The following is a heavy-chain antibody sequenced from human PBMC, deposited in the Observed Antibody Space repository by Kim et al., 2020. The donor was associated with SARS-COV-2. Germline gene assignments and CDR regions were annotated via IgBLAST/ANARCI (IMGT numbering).Heavy chain of an antibody. V-gene: IGHV3-33*01. J-gene: IGHJ6*02. CDR1: EFTFSTYG. Sequence: GGSLRLSCAASEFTFSTYGMHWVRQAPGKGLEWVALIWYDGSITYYADSVKGRFTISRDNSKNTLYLQVSSLRAEDTAVYYCARKRSTGRTIHGMDVWG. D-gene: IGHD1-26*01. CDR2: IWYDGSIT. CDR3: ARKRSTGRTIHGMDV.